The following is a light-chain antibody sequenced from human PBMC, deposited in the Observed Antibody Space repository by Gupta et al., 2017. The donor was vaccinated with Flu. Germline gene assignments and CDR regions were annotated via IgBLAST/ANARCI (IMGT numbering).Light chain of an antibody. CDR3: QQYSSYPFT. Sequence: DIQMIQSPSLLSAFVGDRVTTTCRASQDISNYLDWFQQKPGNAPKSLIYAASSLQSGVPSRFSGSGSGTDFTLTISRVQPEDFAAYYCQQYSSYPFTFGPGTKVDIK. V-gene: IGKV1-16*01. J-gene: IGKJ3*01. CDR1: QDISNY. CDR2: AAS.